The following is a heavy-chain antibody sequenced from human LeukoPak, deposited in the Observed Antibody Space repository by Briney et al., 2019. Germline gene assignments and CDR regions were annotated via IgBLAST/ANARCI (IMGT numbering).Heavy chain of an antibody. CDR1: GFTFSDYY. J-gene: IGHJ4*02. D-gene: IGHD3-10*01. V-gene: IGHV3-11*05. Sequence: KPGGSLRLSCAASGFTFSDYYMSWIRQAPGKGLEWVSYISSSSSYTNYADSVKGRFTISRDNAKNSLYLQMNSLRAEDTAVYYCARDAQRVRGVGVDYWGQGTLATVSS. CDR3: ARDAQRVRGVGVDY. CDR2: ISSSSSYT.